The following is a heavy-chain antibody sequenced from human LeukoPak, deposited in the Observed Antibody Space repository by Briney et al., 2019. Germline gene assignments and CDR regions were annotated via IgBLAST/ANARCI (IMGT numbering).Heavy chain of an antibody. V-gene: IGHV1-46*01. D-gene: IGHD2-2*01. CDR1: GYTFTSYY. Sequence: ASVKVSCKASGYTFTSYYMHWVRQAPGQGLEWMGIINPSGGSTSYAQKFQGRVTMTRDTSTGTVYMELSSLRSEDTAVYYCARDNRRYCSSTSCPPHWYFDLWGRGTLVTVSS. CDR3: ARDNRRYCSSTSCPPHWYFDL. J-gene: IGHJ2*01. CDR2: INPSGGST.